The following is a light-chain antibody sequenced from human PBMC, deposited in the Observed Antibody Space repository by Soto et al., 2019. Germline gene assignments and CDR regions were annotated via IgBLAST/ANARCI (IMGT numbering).Light chain of an antibody. CDR3: LQHNSYPYT. Sequence: DIQMTQSPSSLSASVGDRVTITCRASQGIRKDLGWYQQKPGKAPKRLIYAASSLQSGVPSRFSGSGSGTEFTLTISSLQPEDFATYYCLQHNSYPYTFGQGPKLEIK. J-gene: IGKJ2*01. CDR1: QGIRKD. CDR2: AAS. V-gene: IGKV1-17*01.